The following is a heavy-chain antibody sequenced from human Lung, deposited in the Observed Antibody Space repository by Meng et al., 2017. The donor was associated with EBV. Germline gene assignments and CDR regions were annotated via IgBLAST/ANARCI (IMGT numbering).Heavy chain of an antibody. D-gene: IGHD3-10*01. CDR3: ANAGRFGESLGDY. CDR2: IYYTGSS. Sequence: VPLQESGPGLVQPSQTLYLSCTVSGGSVLSGGYYWSWIRQQPGKGLEWIGYIYYTGSSFYNPSLKSRVTISVDTSKNQFSLNLSSVTAADTAVYYCANAGRFGESLGDYWGQGILVTVSS. V-gene: IGHV4-31*03. J-gene: IGHJ4*02. CDR1: GGSVLSGGYY.